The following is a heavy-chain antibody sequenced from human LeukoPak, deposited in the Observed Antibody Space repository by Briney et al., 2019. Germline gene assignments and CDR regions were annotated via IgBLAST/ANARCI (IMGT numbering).Heavy chain of an antibody. V-gene: IGHV3-23*01. D-gene: IGHD3-22*01. CDR3: AKDRDSSGRWAVP. CDR2: ISGSGDST. J-gene: IGHJ5*02. CDR1: GLTFSNHA. Sequence: PGGSLRLSCAASGLTFSNHAMSWVRQAPGKGPEWVSAISGSGDSTYYSDSARGRFTISRDNSKSTLYLQMNSLRVEDTAVYYCAKDRDSSGRWAVPWGQGTLVTVSA.